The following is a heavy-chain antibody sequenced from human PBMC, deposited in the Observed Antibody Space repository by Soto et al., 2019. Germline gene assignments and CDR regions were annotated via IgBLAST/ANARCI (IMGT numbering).Heavy chain of an antibody. J-gene: IGHJ6*02. CDR1: GFTFNVYG. CDR3: ARVRDPHLDHYGLDV. CDR2: LIPIYDEP. V-gene: IGHV1-69*06. Sequence: SVKVSCKTSGFTFNVYGIHWGRQAPVQGLEWMGGLIPIYDEPYYAQKFQGRVTISADKSTTTVHLELSSLTSDDTAVYFCARVRDPHLDHYGLDVWGQGTTVTVSS.